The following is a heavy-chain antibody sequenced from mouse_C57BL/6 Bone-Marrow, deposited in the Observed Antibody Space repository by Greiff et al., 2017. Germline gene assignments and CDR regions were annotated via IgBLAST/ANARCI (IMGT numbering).Heavy chain of an antibody. Sequence: VQLQQSGAELVRPGASVKLSCTASGFNIKDDYMHWVKQRPEQGLEWIGWIDPENGDTEYASKFQGKATITADTSSNTAYLQLSSLTSEDTAVYYCTSSNRYYFDYWGQGTTLTVSS. V-gene: IGHV14-4*01. J-gene: IGHJ2*01. D-gene: IGHD4-1*01. CDR1: GFNIKDDY. CDR2: IDPENGDT. CDR3: TSSNRYYFDY.